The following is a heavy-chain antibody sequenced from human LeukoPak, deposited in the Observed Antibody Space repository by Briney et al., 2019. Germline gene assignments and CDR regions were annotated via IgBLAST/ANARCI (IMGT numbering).Heavy chain of an antibody. CDR3: ARLDRSGYEMGGTWFDP. CDR2: IYYTGST. V-gene: IGHV4-59*08. Sequence: SETLSLTCTVSGASITSYYWSWIRQPPGKGLEWIGYIYYTGSTNSNPSLKRRVTVSVDTSLNQFSLKLSSMTAADTAVYYCARLDRSGYEMGGTWFDPWGQGTLVTVSS. D-gene: IGHD3-22*01. CDR1: GASITSYY. J-gene: IGHJ5*02.